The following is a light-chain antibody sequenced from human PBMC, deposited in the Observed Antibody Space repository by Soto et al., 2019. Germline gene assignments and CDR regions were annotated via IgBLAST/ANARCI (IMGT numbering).Light chain of an antibody. CDR2: GAS. J-gene: IGKJ2*01. CDR1: QSVSSSY. CDR3: QKYGSSPVT. V-gene: IGKV3-20*01. Sequence: EIVLTQSPGTLSLSPGERATLSCRASQSVSSSYLAWYQQKPGQAPRLLIYGASSRATGIPDRFSGSGSGKDFPLIISKLEPEDFAVYYCQKYGSSPVTFGQGKKLEIK.